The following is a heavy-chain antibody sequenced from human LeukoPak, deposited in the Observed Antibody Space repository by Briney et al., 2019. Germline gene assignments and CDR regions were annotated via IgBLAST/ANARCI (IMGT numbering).Heavy chain of an antibody. CDR3: VRGSSGTVVRGVAWAWFDP. D-gene: IGHD3-10*01. J-gene: IGHJ5*02. CDR2: IKKDGSEK. Sequence: PGLTLRLSCAASGFTFRTHWMSWVRQAPGKGLEGAANIKKDGSEKYFADSVKARYTISRDNAKNSLYLQMNSLRAEDTALYYCVRGSSGTVVRGVAWAWFDPWGQGTLVTVSS. CDR1: GFTFRTHW. V-gene: IGHV3-7*05.